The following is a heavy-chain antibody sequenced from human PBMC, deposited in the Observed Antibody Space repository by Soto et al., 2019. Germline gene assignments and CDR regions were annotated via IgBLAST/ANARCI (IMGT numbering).Heavy chain of an antibody. D-gene: IGHD2-15*01. CDR2: INPGNGNT. Sequence: ASVKVSCKASRDTFTSYAMHWVRQAPGQRLEWMGWINPGNGNTKYSQKFQGRVTITRDKSASTAYIELSSLRSEDTAVYYCACWAWCWDAKELDPWGQANLVTAYS. CDR1: RDTFTSYA. J-gene: IGHJ5*02. CDR3: ACWAWCWDAKELDP. V-gene: IGHV1-3*01.